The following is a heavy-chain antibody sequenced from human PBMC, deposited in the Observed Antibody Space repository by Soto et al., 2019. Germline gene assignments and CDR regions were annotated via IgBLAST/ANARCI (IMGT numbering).Heavy chain of an antibody. CDR2: IKEDGSEK. J-gene: IGHJ4*02. D-gene: IGHD2-2*01. V-gene: IGHV3-7*04. CDR1: AFTFRNYW. Sequence: EVQLVESGGGLVQPGGSLRLSCAASAFTFRNYWMSWVRQAPGKGLECVAKIKEDGSEKYYVDSMKGRFTISRDNAKNSVYLQMSSLTVEDTAMYYCARASSSTSGALDYWGQGTLVTVSS. CDR3: ARASSSTSGALDY.